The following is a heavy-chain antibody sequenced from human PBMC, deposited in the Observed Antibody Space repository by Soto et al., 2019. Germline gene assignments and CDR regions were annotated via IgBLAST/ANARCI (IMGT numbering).Heavy chain of an antibody. J-gene: IGHJ6*02. CDR1: GGSISSGGYY. Sequence: QVQLQESGPGLVKPSQTLSLTCTVSGGSISSGGYYWSWIRQHPGKGLEWIGYIYYSGSTYYNPSLKSRVTISVDTSKNQFSLKLSSVTAADTAVYYCARDRGYCSSTSCPYYYYGMDVWGQGTTVTVSS. CDR2: IYYSGST. V-gene: IGHV4-31*03. D-gene: IGHD2-2*01. CDR3: ARDRGYCSSTSCPYYYYGMDV.